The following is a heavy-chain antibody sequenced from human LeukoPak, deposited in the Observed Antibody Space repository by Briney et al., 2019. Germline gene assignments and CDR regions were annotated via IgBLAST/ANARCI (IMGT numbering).Heavy chain of an antibody. V-gene: IGHV4-39*07. Sequence: SETLSLTCTVSGGSISSSSYYWGWIRQPPGKGLEWIGSIYYSGSTYYNPSLKSRVTISVDTSKNQFSLKLSSVTAADTAVYYCARGDLGSSWPLDDAFEIWGHGTMVTVSS. CDR1: GGSISSSSYY. J-gene: IGHJ3*02. D-gene: IGHD6-13*01. CDR2: IYYSGST. CDR3: ARGDLGSSWPLDDAFEI.